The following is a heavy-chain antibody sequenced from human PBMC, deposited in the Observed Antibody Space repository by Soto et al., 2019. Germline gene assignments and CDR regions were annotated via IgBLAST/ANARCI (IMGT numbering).Heavy chain of an antibody. CDR3: ARVHYFPCVGTDY. CDR2: TDGDGSSV. Sequence: EVQLVASGGGLVQPGGSLRLSCAASGFTFSNYWMHWVRQAPGKGLVWVSRTDGDGSSVSYADSVRGRFTTSRDNAKNTLYLQMDSLRAEDTAVYYCARVHYFPCVGTDYWGQGILVAVSS. D-gene: IGHD3-10*02. V-gene: IGHV3-74*01. CDR1: GFTFSNYW. J-gene: IGHJ4*02.